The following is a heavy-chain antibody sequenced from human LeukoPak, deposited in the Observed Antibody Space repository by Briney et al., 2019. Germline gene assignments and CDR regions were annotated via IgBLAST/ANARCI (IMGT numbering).Heavy chain of an antibody. CDR3: AKEEWGFGEFPLFMDV. J-gene: IGHJ6*03. D-gene: IGHD3-10*01. V-gene: IGHV3-23*01. CDR1: GFTVSSYG. Sequence: GGSLRLSCAASGFTVSSYGMSWVRQAPGKGLEWVSAISGSGGSTYYADSVKGRFTISRDKSKNTLYLQMNSLRAEDTAVYYCAKEEWGFGEFPLFMDVWGKGTTVTIPS. CDR2: ISGSGGST.